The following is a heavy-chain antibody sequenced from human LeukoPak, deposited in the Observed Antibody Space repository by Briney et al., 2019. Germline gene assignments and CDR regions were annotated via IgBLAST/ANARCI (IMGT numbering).Heavy chain of an antibody. V-gene: IGHV1-69*04. J-gene: IGHJ4*02. CDR2: IIPILGIA. D-gene: IGHD2-2*01. Sequence: SVKVSCKASGGTFSSYAISWVRQAPGQGLEWMGRIIPILGIANYAQKFQGRVTITADKSTSTAYMELSSLRSEDTAVYYCARGPQYCSSTSCYAGGYYFGYWGQGTLVTVSS. CDR1: GGTFSSYA. CDR3: ARGPQYCSSTSCYAGGYYFGY.